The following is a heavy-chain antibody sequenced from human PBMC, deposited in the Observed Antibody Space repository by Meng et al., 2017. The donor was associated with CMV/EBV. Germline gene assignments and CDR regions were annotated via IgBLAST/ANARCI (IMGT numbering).Heavy chain of an antibody. J-gene: IGHJ6*02. Sequence: GGSLRLSCAASGFTFSSYSMNWVRQAPGKGLEWVSYISSSSSTIYYADSVKGRFTISRDNAKNSLYLQMNSLRAEDTAMYYCARWGFYYDSSGYYYDYYYYYGMDVWGQGTTVTVSS. D-gene: IGHD3-22*01. CDR2: ISSSSSTI. V-gene: IGHV3-48*04. CDR3: ARWGFYYDSSGYYYDYYYYYGMDV. CDR1: GFTFSSYS.